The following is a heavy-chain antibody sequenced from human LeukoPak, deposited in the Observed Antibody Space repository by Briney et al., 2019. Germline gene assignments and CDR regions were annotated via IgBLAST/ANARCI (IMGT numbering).Heavy chain of an antibody. J-gene: IGHJ4*02. CDR1: GGTFSSYA. Sequence: GASVKVSCKASGGTFSSYAISWVRQAPGQGLEWMGGIIPIFGTANYAQKFQGRVTITADESTSTAYMELSSLRFEDTAVYYCARAFWSGYIFDYWGREPWSPSPQ. CDR2: IIPIFGTA. V-gene: IGHV1-69*13. CDR3: ARAFWSGYIFDY. D-gene: IGHD3-3*01.